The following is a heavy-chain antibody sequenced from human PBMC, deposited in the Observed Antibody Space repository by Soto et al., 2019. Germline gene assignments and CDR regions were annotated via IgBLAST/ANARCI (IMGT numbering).Heavy chain of an antibody. CDR1: GGSIRSYY. CDR3: ARAPIVVVPAAIPWGYYGMDV. Sequence: SETLSLTCTVSGGSIRSYYWSWIRQPAGKGLEWIGRIYTSGSTNYNPSLKSRVTMSVDTSKNQFSLKLSSVTAADTAVYYCARAPIVVVPAAIPWGYYGMDVWGQGTTVTVSS. J-gene: IGHJ6*02. V-gene: IGHV4-4*07. CDR2: IYTSGST. D-gene: IGHD2-2*02.